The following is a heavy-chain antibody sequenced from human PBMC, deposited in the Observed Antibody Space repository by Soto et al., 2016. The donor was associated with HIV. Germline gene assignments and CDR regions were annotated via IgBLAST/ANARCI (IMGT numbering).Heavy chain of an antibody. CDR3: ARGGSSRGGWY. D-gene: IGHD2-15*01. CDR2: INSDGNST. V-gene: IGHV3-74*01. J-gene: IGHJ4*02. CDR1: KFIFRTYW. Sequence: EVQLVESGGGLVQPGGSLRLSCAASKFIFRTYWMHWVRQAPGKGPVWVSRINSDGNSTSYVDSVKGRFTISRDNAKNTLYLQMNSLRAEDTAVYYCARGGSSRGGWYWGQGTLVTVSS.